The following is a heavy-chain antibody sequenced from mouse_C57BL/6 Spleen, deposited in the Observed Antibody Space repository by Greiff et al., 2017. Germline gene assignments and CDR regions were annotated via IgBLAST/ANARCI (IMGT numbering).Heavy chain of an antibody. CDR1: GYSITSGYY. Sequence: EVKLMESGPGLVKPSQSLSLTCSVTGYSITSGYYWNWIRQFPGNKLEWMGYISYDGSNNYNPSLKNRISITRDTSKNQVCLKLNSVTTEDTATYYCAKTWTGYAMDYWGQGTSVTVSS. J-gene: IGHJ4*01. V-gene: IGHV3-6*01. CDR3: AKTWTGYAMDY. CDR2: ISYDGSN.